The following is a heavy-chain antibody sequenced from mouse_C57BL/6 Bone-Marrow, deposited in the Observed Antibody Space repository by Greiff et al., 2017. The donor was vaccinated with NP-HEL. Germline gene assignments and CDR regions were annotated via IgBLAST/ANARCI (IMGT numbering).Heavy chain of an antibody. D-gene: IGHD1-1*01. V-gene: IGHV1-72*01. CDR3: ARYYYGSGYFDY. Sequence: VQLQQSVSVLVTPGASVTLSCKASGYPFTIYWLPWVTQSPGRGLEWIGRIDPNSGGTKYNEKFKSKATLTVDKPSSTAYMQLSSLTSEDSAFYYCARYYYGSGYFDYWGQGTTLTVSS. CDR1: GYPFTIYW. CDR2: IDPNSGGT. J-gene: IGHJ2*01.